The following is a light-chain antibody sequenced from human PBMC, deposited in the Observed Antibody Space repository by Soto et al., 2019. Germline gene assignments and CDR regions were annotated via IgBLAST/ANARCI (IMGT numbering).Light chain of an antibody. CDR3: QQSFNTPRT. J-gene: IGKJ1*01. V-gene: IGKV1-8*01. CDR2: AAS. Sequence: AIRMTQSPSSFSASTGDRVTITCRASQGISSYLAWYQQKPGKAPKLLIYAASTLQSGVPSRFSGSGFGTDFTLTISCLQSEDFASYYCQQSFNTPRTFGLGTKVEIK. CDR1: QGISSY.